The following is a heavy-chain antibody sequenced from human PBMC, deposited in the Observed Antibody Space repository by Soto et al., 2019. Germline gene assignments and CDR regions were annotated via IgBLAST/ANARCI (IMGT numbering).Heavy chain of an antibody. D-gene: IGHD6-13*01. CDR2: IYHSGST. CDR1: GGSISSGGYS. CDR3: ARVVAAAGNYFDY. V-gene: IGHV4-30-2*01. J-gene: IGHJ4*02. Sequence: SETLSLTCAVSGGSISSGGYSWSWIRQPPGKGLEWIGYIYHSGSTYYNPSLKSRVTISVDRSKNQFSLKLSSVTAADTAVYYCARVVAAAGNYFDYWGQGTLVTVSS.